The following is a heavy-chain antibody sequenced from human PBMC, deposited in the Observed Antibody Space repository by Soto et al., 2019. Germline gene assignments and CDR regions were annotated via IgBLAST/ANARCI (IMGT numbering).Heavy chain of an antibody. Sequence: ASVKVSCKVSAYTLTELSMHWVRQAPGKGLEWMGGFDPEDGETIYAQKFQGRVTMTEDTSTDTAYMELSSLRSEDTAVYYCATSTGYYDSSGYYSWTYWGQGTLVTVSS. V-gene: IGHV1-24*01. CDR1: AYTLTELS. CDR2: FDPEDGET. D-gene: IGHD3-22*01. J-gene: IGHJ4*02. CDR3: ATSTGYYDSSGYYSWTY.